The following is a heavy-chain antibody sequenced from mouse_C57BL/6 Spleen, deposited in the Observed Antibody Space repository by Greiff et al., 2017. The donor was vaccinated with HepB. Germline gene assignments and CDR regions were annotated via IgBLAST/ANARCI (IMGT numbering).Heavy chain of an antibody. CDR1: GYTFTSYW. Sequence: VKLVESGAELAKPGASVKLSCKASGYTFTSYWMHWVKQRPGQGLEWIGYINTSSGYTKYNQKFKDKATLTADKSSSTACMQRSSLTYEDSAVYYCARVRDYSNLLAYWGQGTLVTVSA. CDR2: INTSSGYT. J-gene: IGHJ3*01. D-gene: IGHD2-5*01. V-gene: IGHV1-7*01. CDR3: ARVRDYSNLLAY.